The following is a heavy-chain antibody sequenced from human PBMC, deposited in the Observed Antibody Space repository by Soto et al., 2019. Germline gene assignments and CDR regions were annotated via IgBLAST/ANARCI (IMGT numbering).Heavy chain of an antibody. J-gene: IGHJ4*02. D-gene: IGHD2-15*01. V-gene: IGHV4-30-4*01. CDR2: IYYSGST. CDR3: ATRVEVVAKNYFDY. Sequence: PSETLSLTCTVSGGSISSGDYYWTWIRQPPGKGLEWIGYIYYSGSTYYNPSLKSRVTFSVDTSSNQFSLELDSVTAADTAAYYCATRVEVVAKNYFDYWSQGALVTVSS. CDR1: GGSISSGDYY.